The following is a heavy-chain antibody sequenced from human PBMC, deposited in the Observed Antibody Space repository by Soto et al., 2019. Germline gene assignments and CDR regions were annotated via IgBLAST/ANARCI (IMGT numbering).Heavy chain of an antibody. CDR2: IIPIFGTA. CDR1: GGTFSSYA. Sequence: SVKVSCKASGGTFSSYAISWVRQAPGQGLEWMGGIIPIFGTANYAQKFQGRVTITADESTSTAYMELSSLRSEDTAVYYCARSYCSSTSCLEPYYYYGMDVWGQGTTVTVSS. D-gene: IGHD2-2*01. J-gene: IGHJ6*02. CDR3: ARSYCSSTSCLEPYYYYGMDV. V-gene: IGHV1-69*13.